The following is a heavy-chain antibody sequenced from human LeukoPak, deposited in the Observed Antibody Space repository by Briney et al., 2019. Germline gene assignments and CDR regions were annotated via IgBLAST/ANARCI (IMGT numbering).Heavy chain of an antibody. D-gene: IGHD2-2*01. V-gene: IGHV4-61*02. Sequence: PSETLSLTCTVSGGSISSGSYYRSWIRQPAGKGLEWIGRIFTSGSTSYNPSLKSRVTISLDTSKNQFSLKLSSVTAADTAVYYCASQLGYFDYWGQGTLVTVSS. CDR2: IFTSGST. CDR1: GGSISSGSYY. J-gene: IGHJ4*02. CDR3: ASQLGYFDY.